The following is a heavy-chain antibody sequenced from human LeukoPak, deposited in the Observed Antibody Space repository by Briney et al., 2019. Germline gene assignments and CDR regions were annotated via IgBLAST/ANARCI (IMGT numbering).Heavy chain of an antibody. J-gene: IGHJ4*02. V-gene: IGHV1-2*02. Sequence: ASVKVSCKASGFTFTGYYMHWVRQAPGQGLEWMGWINPNSGGTNYAQKFQGRVTMTRDTSISTAYMELSRLRSDDTAAYYCARDLAAAASVDYWGQGTLVTVSS. CDR1: GFTFTGYY. CDR2: INPNSGGT. D-gene: IGHD6-13*01. CDR3: ARDLAAAASVDY.